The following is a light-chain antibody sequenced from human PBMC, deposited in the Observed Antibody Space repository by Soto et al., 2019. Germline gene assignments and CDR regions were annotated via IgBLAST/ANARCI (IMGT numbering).Light chain of an antibody. CDR2: GVT. CDR3: SSYTDGRTLH. J-gene: IGLJ1*01. V-gene: IGLV2-14*01. CDR1: SDNY. Sequence: QSALTQPASVSGSPGQSITISCTGTSDNYVSWYQQHPGKVPKLMIYGVTNRPSGVSDRFSASKAGNTASLTISGLQTEDEADYCCSSYTDGRTLHFGAGTKLTVL.